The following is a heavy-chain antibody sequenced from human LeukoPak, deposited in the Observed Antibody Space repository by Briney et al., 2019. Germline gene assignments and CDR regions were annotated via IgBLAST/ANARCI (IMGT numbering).Heavy chain of an antibody. CDR1: GGSISSYY. D-gene: IGHD4-17*01. CDR3: ASLTTVTQGYFDS. J-gene: IGHJ4*02. Sequence: LSETLSLTCTVSGGSISSYYWSWIRQPPGKGLEWIGYIYYSGSANYNPSLKSRLTISVDASKNQFSLKLNSVTATDTAVYYCASLTTVTQGYFDSWVEGTLITVSS. CDR2: IYYSGSA. V-gene: IGHV4-59*08.